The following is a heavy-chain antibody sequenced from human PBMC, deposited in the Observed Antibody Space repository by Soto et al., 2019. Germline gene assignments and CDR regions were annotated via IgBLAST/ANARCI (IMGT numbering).Heavy chain of an antibody. CDR2: IYYSGST. CDR3: ARSGSSSWEKYYFDY. V-gene: IGHV4-61*01. CDR1: GGSVSSGSYY. J-gene: IGHJ4*02. D-gene: IGHD6-13*01. Sequence: PSETLSLTCTVSGGSVSSGSYYWSWIRQPPGKGLEWIGYIYYSGSTNYNPSLKSRVTISVDTSKNQFSLKLSSVTAADTAVYYCARSGSSSWEKYYFDYWGQGTLVTVSS.